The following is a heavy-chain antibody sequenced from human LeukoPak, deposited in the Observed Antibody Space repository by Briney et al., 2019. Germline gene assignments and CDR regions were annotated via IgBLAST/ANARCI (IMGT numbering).Heavy chain of an antibody. CDR3: ARDLVLRPY. Sequence: PGRSLRLSCAASGFTFSSYGMHWVRQAPGKGLEWVANIKQDGSEKYYVDSVKGRFTISRDNAKNSLYLQMNSLRAEDTAVYYCARDLVLRPYWGQGTLVTVSS. CDR1: GFTFSSYG. J-gene: IGHJ4*02. CDR2: IKQDGSEK. V-gene: IGHV3-7*01. D-gene: IGHD3-3*01.